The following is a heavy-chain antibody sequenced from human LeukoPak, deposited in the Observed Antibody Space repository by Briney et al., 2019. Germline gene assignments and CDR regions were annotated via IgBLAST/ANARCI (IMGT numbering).Heavy chain of an antibody. CDR1: GYTFTSYY. CDR2: INPSGGST. Sequence: ASVKVSCKASGYTFTSYYMHWVRQAPGQGLEWMGIINPSGGSTSYAQKFQGRVTMTRDTSTSTVYMELSSLRSEDTAVYYCARVTMVRGVTLDAFDIWGQGTMVTVSS. D-gene: IGHD3-10*01. CDR3: ARVTMVRGVTLDAFDI. J-gene: IGHJ3*02. V-gene: IGHV1-46*01.